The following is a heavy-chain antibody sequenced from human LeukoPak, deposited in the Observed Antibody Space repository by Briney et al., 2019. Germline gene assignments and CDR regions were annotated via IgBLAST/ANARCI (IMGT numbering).Heavy chain of an antibody. Sequence: ASVKVSCKASGFTFTSHGISWVRQAPGHGLEWMGWISAYNGITDYAQKLQGRVTMTTDTSTRTAYMELSSLRSEDTAVYYCARGRRLTGYYDFDYWGQGTLVTVSS. CDR1: GFTFTSHG. CDR2: ISAYNGIT. CDR3: ARGRRLTGYYDFDY. J-gene: IGHJ4*02. D-gene: IGHD3-9*01. V-gene: IGHV1-18*01.